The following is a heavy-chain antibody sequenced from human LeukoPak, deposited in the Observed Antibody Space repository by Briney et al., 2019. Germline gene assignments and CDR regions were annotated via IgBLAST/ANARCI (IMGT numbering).Heavy chain of an antibody. Sequence: PGGSLRLSCTASGFAFINYSMHWVRQAPGKGLEWVATISYDRIHAYYSDSVKGRFTISRDNSNNMLFLQMNSLKADDTAVYYCARDSTVTAHDAFDVWGHGTVVTVS. V-gene: IGHV3-30-3*01. J-gene: IGHJ3*01. CDR3: ARDSTVTAHDAFDV. CDR1: GFAFINYS. CDR2: ISYDRIHA. D-gene: IGHD4-17*01.